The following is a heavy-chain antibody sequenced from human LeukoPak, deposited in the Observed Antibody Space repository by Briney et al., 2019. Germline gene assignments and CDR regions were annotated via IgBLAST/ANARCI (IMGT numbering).Heavy chain of an antibody. V-gene: IGHV3-73*01. CDR3: TREGSGWYTDY. CDR1: GFTFSGSA. D-gene: IGHD6-19*01. Sequence: GGSLKLSCAASGFTFSGSAMHWVRQASGKGLEWVGRIRSKLNGYATVYAASVKGGFTISRDDSKNTAYLQMNSLKTEDTAMYYCTREGSGWYTDYWGQGTLVTVSS. CDR2: IRSKLNGYAT. J-gene: IGHJ4*02.